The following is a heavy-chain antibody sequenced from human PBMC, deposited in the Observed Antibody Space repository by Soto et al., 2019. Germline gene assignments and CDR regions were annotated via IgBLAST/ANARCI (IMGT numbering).Heavy chain of an antibody. J-gene: IGHJ4*02. CDR2: IYYSGST. Sequence: SETLSLTCTVSGGSISSSSYYWGWIRQPPGKGLEWIGSIYYSGSTYYNPSLKSRVTISVDTSKNQFSLKLSSVTAADTAVYYCARLWFGELLLRAVYFDYWGQGTLVTVSS. CDR3: ARLWFGELLLRAVYFDY. V-gene: IGHV4-39*01. D-gene: IGHD3-10*01. CDR1: GGSISSSSYY.